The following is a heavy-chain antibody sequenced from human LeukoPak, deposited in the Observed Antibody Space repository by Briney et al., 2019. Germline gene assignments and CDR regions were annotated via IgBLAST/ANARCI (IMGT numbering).Heavy chain of an antibody. J-gene: IGHJ4*02. CDR2: VSAYNGNT. CDR1: GYTFSSYG. Sequence: ASVKVSCKASGYTFSSYGISWVRQAPGQGVEWVGWVSAYNGNTNYAQKLQGRVTMTTDTSTSTAYMELRSLRSDDTAVYYCARAAIEMAPTAPDYWGQGTLVTVSS. D-gene: IGHD2-2*02. V-gene: IGHV1-18*01. CDR3: ARAAIEMAPTAPDY.